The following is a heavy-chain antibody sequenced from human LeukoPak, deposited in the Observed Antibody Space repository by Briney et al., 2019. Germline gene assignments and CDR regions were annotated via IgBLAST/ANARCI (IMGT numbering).Heavy chain of an antibody. D-gene: IGHD6-13*01. J-gene: IGHJ6*03. CDR3: ARVSKGEGPGYSSSWYHYNYYYMDV. V-gene: IGHV4-4*07. Sequence: PSETLSLTCTVSGGSISSYYWSWIRQPAGKGLEWIGRIYTSGSTNYNPSLKSRVTMSVDTSKNQFSLKLSSVTAADTAVYYCARVSKGEGPGYSSSWYHYNYYYMDVWGKGTTVTVSS. CDR1: GGSISSYY. CDR2: IYTSGST.